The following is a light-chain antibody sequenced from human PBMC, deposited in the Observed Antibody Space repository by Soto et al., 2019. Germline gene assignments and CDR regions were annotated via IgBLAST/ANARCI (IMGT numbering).Light chain of an antibody. J-gene: IGKJ2*01. CDR2: ASS. Sequence: DIQMTQSPPSLSASVGDRVTLTCRASQSITTYLNWYQQKPGKAPKLLIYASSTLQSGVPSRFSGSGSGTEFTLTISSLQPDDFATYYCQQTYRTLYTFGQGTELQIK. V-gene: IGKV1-39*01. CDR3: QQTYRTLYT. CDR1: QSITTY.